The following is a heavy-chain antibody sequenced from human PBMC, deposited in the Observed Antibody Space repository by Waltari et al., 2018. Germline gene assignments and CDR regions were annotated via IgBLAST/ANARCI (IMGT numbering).Heavy chain of an antibody. CDR2: IIPIFGTA. J-gene: IGHJ4*02. Sequence: QVQLVPSGAEGKKSGSSVNVSCKASGGTFSSYAISWLRQAPEQGLEWMGRIIPIFGTANYAQKFQGRVTITADKSTSTAYMELSSLRSEDTAVYYCARAGRSSMTISDEYYFDYWGQGTLVTVSS. V-gene: IGHV1-69*13. CDR1: GGTFSSYA. CDR3: ARAGRSSMTISDEYYFDY. D-gene: IGHD3-10*01.